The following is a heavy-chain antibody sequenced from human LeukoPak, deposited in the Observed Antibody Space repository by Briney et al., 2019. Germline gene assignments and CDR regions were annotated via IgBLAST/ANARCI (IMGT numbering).Heavy chain of an antibody. J-gene: IGHJ4*02. V-gene: IGHV4-34*01. CDR1: GGSLSGYY. D-gene: IGHD3-22*01. CDR2: INHSGST. Sequence: SETLSLTCAVYGGSLSGYYWSWIRQPPGKGLEWIGEINHSGSTNYNPSLKSRVTISVDTSKNQFSLKLSSVTAADRTVYYCATDDSGYYSRPLAAAYWGQGTLVTVSS. CDR3: ATDDSGYYSRPLAAAY.